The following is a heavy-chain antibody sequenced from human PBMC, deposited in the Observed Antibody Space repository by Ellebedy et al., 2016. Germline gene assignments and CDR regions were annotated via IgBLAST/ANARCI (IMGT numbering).Heavy chain of an antibody. V-gene: IGHV4-34*01. CDR3: ARDGGSGSSTRCWFDP. D-gene: IGHD3-10*01. CDR1: GGSFSGYY. Sequence: SETLSLXXAVYGGSFSGYYWSWIRQPPGKGLEWIGEINHSGSTNYNPSLKSRVTISVDTSKNQFSLKLSSVTAADTAVYYCARDGGSGSSTRCWFDPWGQGTLVTVSS. CDR2: INHSGST. J-gene: IGHJ5*02.